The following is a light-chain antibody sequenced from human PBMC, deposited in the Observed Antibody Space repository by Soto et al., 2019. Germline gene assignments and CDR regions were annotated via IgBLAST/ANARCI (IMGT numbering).Light chain of an antibody. CDR1: QSVSFSY. Sequence: EIVLTQSPGTLSLSPGERATLSCRASQSVSFSYLAWYQQKPGQAPRLLIYGASSRATGIPDRSSGSGSGTDFTLTISRLEPEDFAVYYCQQYGSSPPWTFGQGTKVEIK. CDR3: QQYGSSPPWT. V-gene: IGKV3-20*01. J-gene: IGKJ1*01. CDR2: GAS.